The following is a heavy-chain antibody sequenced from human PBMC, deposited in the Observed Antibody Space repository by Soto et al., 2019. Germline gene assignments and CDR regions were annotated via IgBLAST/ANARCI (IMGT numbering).Heavy chain of an antibody. J-gene: IGHJ5*02. CDR1: GGTFSSYA. CDR3: AKDLDGNNGVCYGTWGP. CDR2: IIPIFGTA. D-gene: IGHD2-8*01. Sequence: SVKVSCKASGGTFSSYAISWLRQAPGQGLEWMGGIIPIFGTANYAQKFQGRVTITADESTSTAYMELSSLRSEDTAVYYCAKDLDGNNGVCYGTWGPGGQATL. V-gene: IGHV1-69*13.